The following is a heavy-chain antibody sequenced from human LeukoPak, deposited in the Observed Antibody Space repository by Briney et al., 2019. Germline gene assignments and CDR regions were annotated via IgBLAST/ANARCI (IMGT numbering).Heavy chain of an antibody. V-gene: IGHV7-4-1*02. CDR2: INTNTGNP. Sequence: ASVKVSCKASGYTFTSYAMNWVRQAPGQGLEWMGWINTNTGNPTYAQGFTGRFAFSLDTSVSTAYLQISSLKAEDTAVYYCARDPYYVWGSYRYPDYWGQGTLVTVSS. D-gene: IGHD3-16*02. CDR3: ARDPYYVWGSYRYPDY. CDR1: GYTFTSYA. J-gene: IGHJ4*02.